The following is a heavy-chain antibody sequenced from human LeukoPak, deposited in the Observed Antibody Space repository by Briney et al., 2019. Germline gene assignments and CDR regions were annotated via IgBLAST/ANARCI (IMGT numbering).Heavy chain of an antibody. J-gene: IGHJ4*02. CDR3: ARHIARDYVWGSYRGGAGFDY. Sequence: TSETLSLTCTVSGGSISSSSYYWGWIRQPPGKGLEWIGSIYYSGSTYYNPSLKSRVTISVDTSKNQFSLKLSSVTAADTAVYYCARHIARDYVWGSYRGGAGFDYWGQGTLVTVSS. CDR2: IYYSGST. V-gene: IGHV4-39*01. CDR1: GGSISSSSYY. D-gene: IGHD3-16*02.